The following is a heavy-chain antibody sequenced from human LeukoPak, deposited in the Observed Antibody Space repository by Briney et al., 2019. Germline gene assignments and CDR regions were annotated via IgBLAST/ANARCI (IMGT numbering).Heavy chain of an antibody. J-gene: IGHJ5*02. V-gene: IGHV4-4*07. Sequence: SETLSLTCTVSGGSISSYYWSWIRQPAGKGLEWIGRIYTSGSTNYNPSLKSRVTMSVDTSKNQFSLKLSSVTAADTAVYYCARVDYYYGSWSYYPNWFDPWGQGTLVTVSS. CDR3: ARVDYYYGSWSYYPNWFDP. D-gene: IGHD3-10*01. CDR2: IYTSGST. CDR1: GGSISSYY.